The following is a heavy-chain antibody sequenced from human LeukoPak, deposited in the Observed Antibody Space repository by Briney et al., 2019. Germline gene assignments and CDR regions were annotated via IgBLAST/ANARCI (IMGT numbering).Heavy chain of an antibody. D-gene: IGHD6-19*01. CDR3: ARGSNRVAVAGTAFYMDV. CDR1: GGSFSGYY. J-gene: IGHJ6*03. V-gene: IGHV4-34*01. CDR2: INPSGST. Sequence: SETLSLTCAVYGGSFSGYYWSWIRQPPGKGLEWIGEINPSGSTNYNPSLKSRVTISVDTSKNQFSLKLSSVTAADTAVYYCARGSNRVAVAGTAFYMDVWGKGTTVTVSS.